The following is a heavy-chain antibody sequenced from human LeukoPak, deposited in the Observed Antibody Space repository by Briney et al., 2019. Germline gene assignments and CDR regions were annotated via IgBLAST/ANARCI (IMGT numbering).Heavy chain of an antibody. V-gene: IGHV4-59*01. D-gene: IGHD3-10*01. CDR1: GGSISSYY. Sequence: PSETLSLTCTVSGGSISSYYWSWIRQPPGKGLEWIGYIYYSGSTNYNPSLKSRVTISVDTSKNQFSLKLSSVTAADTAVYYCARGIMVRGIVLVYYFDYWGQGTLVTVSS. CDR2: IYYSGST. J-gene: IGHJ4*02. CDR3: ARGIMVRGIVLVYYFDY.